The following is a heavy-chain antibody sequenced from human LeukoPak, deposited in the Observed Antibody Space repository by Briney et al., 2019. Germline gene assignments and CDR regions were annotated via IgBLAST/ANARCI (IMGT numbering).Heavy chain of an antibody. J-gene: IGHJ6*02. CDR1: GYTFTSYG. CDR3: ASVLRAGVSSGWSSNYYYYGMDV. CDR2: ISVYNGNT. V-gene: IGHV1-18*01. Sequence: GTSVKVSCKASGYTFTSYGISWVRQAPGQGLEWMGWISVYNGNTNYAQKLQGRVTMTTDTSTSTAYMELRSLRSDDTAVYYCASVLRAGVSSGWSSNYYYYGMDVWGQGTTVTVSS. D-gene: IGHD2-15*01.